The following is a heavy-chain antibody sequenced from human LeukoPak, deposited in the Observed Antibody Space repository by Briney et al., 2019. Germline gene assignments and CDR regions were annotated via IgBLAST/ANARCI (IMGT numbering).Heavy chain of an antibody. CDR1: GGSFSGYY. Sequence: SETLSLTCAVYGGSFSGYYWSWIRQPPGKGLEWIGEINHSGSTNYNPSLKSRVTISVDTSKNQFSLKLSSVTAADTAVYYCARGPGVPGYYYYYGMDVWGQGTTVTVSS. CDR3: ARGPGVPGYYYYYGMDV. V-gene: IGHV4-34*01. CDR2: INHSGST. D-gene: IGHD2-8*01. J-gene: IGHJ6*02.